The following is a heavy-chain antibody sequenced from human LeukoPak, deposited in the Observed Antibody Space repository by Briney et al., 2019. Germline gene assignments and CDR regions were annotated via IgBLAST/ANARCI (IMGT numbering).Heavy chain of an antibody. CDR3: ARQEQYSFDY. CDR2: IHHGDSDT. J-gene: IGHJ4*02. CDR1: GYRFTSYW. Sequence: GEALKISCKGSGYRFTSYWIGWVRPMPGEGLEWMGIIHHGDSDTRYSPSFQGQVTISADKSISTAYLQWSNLKASDTAMYYCARQEQYSFDYWGQGTLVAVSS. D-gene: IGHD2/OR15-2a*01. V-gene: IGHV5-51*01.